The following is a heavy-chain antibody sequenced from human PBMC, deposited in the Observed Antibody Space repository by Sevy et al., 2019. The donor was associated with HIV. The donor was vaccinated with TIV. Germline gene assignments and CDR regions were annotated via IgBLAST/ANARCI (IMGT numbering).Heavy chain of an antibody. CDR3: ANDIFGGEMAACAFDI. Sequence: GGSLRLSCAASGFTFDDYAMHWVRQAPGKGLEWVSGISWNSGRIGYADSVKGPFTISRDNAKNSLYLQMNSLRAEDTALYYCANDIFGGEMAACAFDIWGQGTMVTVSS. D-gene: IGHD3-10*01. V-gene: IGHV3-9*01. CDR2: ISWNSGRI. J-gene: IGHJ3*02. CDR1: GFTFDDYA.